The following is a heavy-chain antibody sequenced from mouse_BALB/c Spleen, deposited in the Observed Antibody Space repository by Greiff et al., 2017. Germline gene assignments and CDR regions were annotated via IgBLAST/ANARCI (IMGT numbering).Heavy chain of an antibody. V-gene: IGHV5-17*02. D-gene: IGHD2-14*01. CDR2: ISSGSSTI. CDR1: GFTFSSFG. CDR3: ARSGAYNRYDRAMDY. Sequence: EVKVEESGGGLVQPGGSRKLSCAASGFTFSSFGMHWVRQAPEKGLEWVAYISSGSSTIYYADTVEGRFTISRDNPKNTLFLQMTSLRSEDTAMYYCARSGAYNRYDRAMDYWGQGTSVTVSA. J-gene: IGHJ4*01.